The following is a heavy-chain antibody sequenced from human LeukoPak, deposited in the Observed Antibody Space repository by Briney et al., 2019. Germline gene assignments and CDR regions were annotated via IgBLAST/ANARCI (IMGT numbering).Heavy chain of an antibody. D-gene: IGHD4-17*01. CDR2: IYTSWTT. Sequence: SETLSLTCTVSGAPISAFYWAWIRQSPGKGLEWIGYIYTSWTTNYNAHPHSRVTMPVDTSKNQVFLNLKSVTAADTAVYFCARQFNDNGDCLGWFDPWGQGTLVTVSP. J-gene: IGHJ5*02. V-gene: IGHV4-4*09. CDR3: ARQFNDNGDCLGWFDP. CDR1: GAPISAFY.